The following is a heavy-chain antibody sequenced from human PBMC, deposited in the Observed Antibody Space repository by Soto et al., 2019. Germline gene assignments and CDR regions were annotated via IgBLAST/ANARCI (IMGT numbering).Heavy chain of an antibody. J-gene: IGHJ4*02. D-gene: IGHD6-13*01. CDR3: VSSSWYSLDY. CDR1: GGSISSYY. V-gene: IGHV4-59*12. Sequence: PSETLSLTCTVSGGSISSYYWSWIRQPPGKGLEWIGYIYYSGSTNYNPSLNSRVTISVDKSKNQFSLKLTSVTAADTAVYYCVSSSWYSLDYWGQGTRVTVSS. CDR2: IYYSGST.